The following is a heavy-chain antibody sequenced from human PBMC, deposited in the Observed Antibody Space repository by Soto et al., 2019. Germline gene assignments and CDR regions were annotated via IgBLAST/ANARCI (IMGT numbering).Heavy chain of an antibody. CDR1: GFTFSNAW. J-gene: IGHJ4*02. CDR3: TTLSSGREDVDY. D-gene: IGHD6-19*01. V-gene: IGHV3-15*01. Sequence: EVQLVESGGGLVKPGGSLRLSCAASGFTFSNAWMSWVRQAPGKGLEWVGRIKSKTDGGTTDYAAPVKGRFTISRDDSKNTLYLQMNSLKTEDTAVYYCTTLSSGREDVDYWGQGTLVTVSS. CDR2: IKSKTDGGTT.